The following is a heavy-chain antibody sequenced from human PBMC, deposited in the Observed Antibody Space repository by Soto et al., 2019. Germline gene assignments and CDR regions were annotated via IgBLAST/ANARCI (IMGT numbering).Heavy chain of an antibody. Sequence: ASVKVSCKTSGYTFTIHGVSWVRQAPGQGLEWMGWISTYNGNTNYAQKFQGRVTMTTDTSTSTAYMEVRSLRSDDTAFYYCARHQTWKYYFFDFWGQGTLVTVYS. CDR2: ISTYNGNT. CDR3: ARHQTWKYYFFDF. J-gene: IGHJ4*02. CDR1: GYTFTIHG. D-gene: IGHD1-7*01. V-gene: IGHV1-18*01.